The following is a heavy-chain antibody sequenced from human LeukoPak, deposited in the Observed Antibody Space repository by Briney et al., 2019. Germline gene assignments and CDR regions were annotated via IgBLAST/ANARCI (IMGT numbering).Heavy chain of an antibody. J-gene: IGHJ4*02. V-gene: IGHV1-24*01. CDR3: ATLLDSFWSGHSVPPEDY. CDR2: FPPENDVP. CDR1: ENRLTQLP. D-gene: IGHD3/OR15-3a*01. Sequence: VRVSCKLSENRLTQLPMHWVRQAPGEGLEWVGGFPPENDVPLYAQKFQGRVAMTTDTSTDTAYLELRSLRSDDKAVYFCATLLDSFWSGHSVPPEDYWGQGTLVTVSS.